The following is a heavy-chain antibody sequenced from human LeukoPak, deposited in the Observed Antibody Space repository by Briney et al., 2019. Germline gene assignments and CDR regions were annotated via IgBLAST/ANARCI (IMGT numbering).Heavy chain of an antibody. CDR2: IKQDGSEK. CDR1: GFTFSSYW. J-gene: IGHJ4*02. Sequence: GESLKISCAASGFTFSSYWMSWVRQAPGKGLEWVANIKQDGSEKYYVDSVKGRFTISRDNAKNSLYLQMNSLRAEDTAVYYCARVGYCSSTSCHGFEDWGQGTLVTVSS. CDR3: ARVGYCSSTSCHGFED. D-gene: IGHD2-2*01. V-gene: IGHV3-7*01.